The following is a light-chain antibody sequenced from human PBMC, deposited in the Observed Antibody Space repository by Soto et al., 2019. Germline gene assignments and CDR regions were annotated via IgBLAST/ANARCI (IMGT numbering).Light chain of an antibody. V-gene: IGLV7-46*01. CDR3: LLSHSGTRV. J-gene: IGLJ1*01. CDR2: DTT. Sequence: QAVVTQEPSLTVSPGGTVTLTCASNTGAVTSGLYTYWFQQKPGQVPRALICDTTNKHSWTPARFTGSIIGARAALTLSGALPEDEADYYCLLSHSGTRVFGNGTKLTVL. CDR1: TGAVTSGLY.